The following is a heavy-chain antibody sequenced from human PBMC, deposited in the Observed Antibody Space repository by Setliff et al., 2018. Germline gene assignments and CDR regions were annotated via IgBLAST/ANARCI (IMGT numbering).Heavy chain of an antibody. CDR2: FDPEDGET. J-gene: IGHJ3*02. CDR3: ARVLFHCSSTSCYLDAFDI. V-gene: IGHV1-24*01. CDR1: GYTLTELS. D-gene: IGHD2-2*01. Sequence: ASVKVSCKVSGYTLTELSRHWVRQAPGKGLEWMGGFDPEDGETIYAQKFQGRVTMTEDTSTDTAYMELRSLRSDDTAVYYCARVLFHCSSTSCYLDAFDIWGQGTMVTVSS.